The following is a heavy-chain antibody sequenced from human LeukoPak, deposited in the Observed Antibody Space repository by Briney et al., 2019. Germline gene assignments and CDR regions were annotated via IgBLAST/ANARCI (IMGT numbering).Heavy chain of an antibody. Sequence: GGSLRLSCAASGFNVNNAWMSWVRQAPGKGLEWVGRIRSKIDGGATDYAAPVKGRFTISRDDSKTTLYLQINSLKIEDTAMYYCYTSITDYWGQGTLVTVSS. J-gene: IGHJ4*02. CDR2: IRSKIDGGAT. D-gene: IGHD2-21*01. CDR3: YTSITDY. V-gene: IGHV3-15*07. CDR1: GFNVNNAW.